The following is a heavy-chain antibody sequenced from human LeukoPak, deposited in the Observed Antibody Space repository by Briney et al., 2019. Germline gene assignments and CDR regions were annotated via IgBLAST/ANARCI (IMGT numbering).Heavy chain of an antibody. D-gene: IGHD6-13*01. CDR2: IYYSGST. CDR1: GGSISSSSYY. Sequence: PSETLSLTCTVSGGSISSSSYYWGWIRQPPGKGLEWIGSIYYSGSTYYNPSIKSRVTISVDTSKNQFSLKLSSVTAADTAVYYCASVSASYSSSWYGPDPFDYWGQGTLVTVSS. J-gene: IGHJ4*02. CDR3: ASVSASYSSSWYGPDPFDY. V-gene: IGHV4-39*01.